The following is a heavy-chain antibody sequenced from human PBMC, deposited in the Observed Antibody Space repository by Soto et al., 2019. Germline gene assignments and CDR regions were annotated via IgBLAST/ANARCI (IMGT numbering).Heavy chain of an antibody. J-gene: IGHJ3*02. CDR3: ARDLYYSSGRYFDHDAFDI. CDR2: ISPHNDRT. Sequence: ASVKVSCKASGYNFTSYGISWVRQAPGQGLEWMGWISPHNDRTKYARRFQDRVTMTTETPTSTVYMELGSLRSDDTAVYYCARDLYYSSGRYFDHDAFDIWGQGTVVTVS. D-gene: IGHD6-19*01. V-gene: IGHV1-18*01. CDR1: GYNFTSYG.